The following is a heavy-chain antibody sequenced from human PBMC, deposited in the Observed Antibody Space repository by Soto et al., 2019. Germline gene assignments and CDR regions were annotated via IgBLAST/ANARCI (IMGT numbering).Heavy chain of an antibody. J-gene: IGHJ6*03. V-gene: IGHV1-24*01. CDR2: FDPEDGET. CDR1: GYTLTELS. CDR3: ATDMPSTYYDYIWGSYPQPRDYYYYMDV. D-gene: IGHD3-16*02. Sequence: ASVKVSCKVSGYTLTELSMHWVRQAPGKGLEWMGGFDPEDGETIYAQKFQGRVTMTEDTSTDTAYMELSSLRSEDTAVYYCATDMPSTYYDYIWGSYPQPRDYYYYMDVWGKGTTVTVSS.